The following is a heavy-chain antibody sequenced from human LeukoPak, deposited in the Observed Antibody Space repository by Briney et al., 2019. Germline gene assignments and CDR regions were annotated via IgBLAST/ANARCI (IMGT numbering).Heavy chain of an antibody. CDR2: IKEDGSEK. CDR1: GFTFSRFW. Sequence: PGGSLRLSCAVSGFTFSRFWMSWVRQAPGKGLEWVATIKEDGSEKYYVDSVKGRFTISRDNAKSSLYLRMNSLRVEDTAVYYCATRGGWYPQAFDHWGQGTLVTVSS. CDR3: ATRGGWYPQAFDH. V-gene: IGHV3-7*01. D-gene: IGHD6-19*01. J-gene: IGHJ5*02.